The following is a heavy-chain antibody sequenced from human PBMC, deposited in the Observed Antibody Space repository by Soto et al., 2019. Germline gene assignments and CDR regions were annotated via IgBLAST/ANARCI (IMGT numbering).Heavy chain of an antibody. CDR3: AKGGTMVRGVIYYYYGMDV. Sequence: GGSLRLSCAASGFTFSSYAMSWVRQAPGKGLEWVSAISGSGGSTYYADSVKGRFTISRDNSKNTLYLQMNSLRAEDTAVYYCAKGGTMVRGVIYYYYGMDVWGQGTTVTVSS. D-gene: IGHD3-10*01. CDR2: ISGSGGST. V-gene: IGHV3-23*01. CDR1: GFTFSSYA. J-gene: IGHJ6*02.